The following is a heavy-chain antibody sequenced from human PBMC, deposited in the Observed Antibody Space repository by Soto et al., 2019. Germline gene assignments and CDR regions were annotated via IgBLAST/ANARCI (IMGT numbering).Heavy chain of an antibody. V-gene: IGHV4-39*01. Sequence: QLQLQESGPGLVKPSETPSLTCTVSGGSISGSSYYWDWIRQPPGKGLEWIGNIYYSGNTYYNPSLKSGVTISVDTSKNQFSLWLSSVTAADTAFYYCARHRYSSGFNWFDPWGQGTLVTVSS. D-gene: IGHD2-15*01. CDR2: IYYSGNT. J-gene: IGHJ5*02. CDR1: GGSISGSSYY. CDR3: ARHRYSSGFNWFDP.